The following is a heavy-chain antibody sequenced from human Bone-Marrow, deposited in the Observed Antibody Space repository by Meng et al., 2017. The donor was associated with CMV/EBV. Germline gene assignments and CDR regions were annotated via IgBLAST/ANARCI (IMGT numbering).Heavy chain of an antibody. CDR2: IYWNDDK. J-gene: IGHJ6*02. Sequence: SGPTLVKPTQTLTLTRTFSGFSLSTSGVGVGWIRQPPGKALEWLAVIYWNDDKRYSPSLKSRLTITKDTSKNQVVLTMTNMDPVDTATYFCVQTRAFGELLNYYYGMDVWGQGTTVTVSS. CDR3: VQTRAFGELLNYYYGMDV. CDR1: GFSLSTSGVG. V-gene: IGHV2-5*01. D-gene: IGHD3-10*01.